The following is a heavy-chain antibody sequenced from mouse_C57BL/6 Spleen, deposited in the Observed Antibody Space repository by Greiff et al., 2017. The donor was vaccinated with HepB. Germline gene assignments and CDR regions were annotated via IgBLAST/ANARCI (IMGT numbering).Heavy chain of an antibody. CDR3: AREVYYGNYDWFAY. CDR2: IYPGDGDT. CDR1: GYAFSSSW. D-gene: IGHD2-1*01. Sequence: VKLQESGPELVKPGASVKISCKASGYAFSSSWMNWVKQRPGKGLEWIGRIYPGDGDTNYNGKFKGKATLTADKSSSTAYMQLSSLTSEDSAVYFCAREVYYGNYDWFAYWGQGTLVTVSA. V-gene: IGHV1-82*01. J-gene: IGHJ3*01.